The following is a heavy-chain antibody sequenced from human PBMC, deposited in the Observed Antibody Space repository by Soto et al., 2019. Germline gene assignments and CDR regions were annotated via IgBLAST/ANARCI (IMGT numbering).Heavy chain of an antibody. D-gene: IGHD4-4*01. CDR2: IKSKSDGGTT. CDR1: GFTVSDAW. J-gene: IGHJ4*02. CDR3: ATEMTWTVTTGH. V-gene: IGHV3-15*05. Sequence: EVHLVESGGDLVKPGGSLSLSCAVSGFTVSDAWMTWVRQAPGKGLEWIGRIKSKSDGGTTEYAAPVKGRFTISRDDSKNTFYLQMNSLKTEDTAIYYCATEMTWTVTTGHWGRGTLVTVSS.